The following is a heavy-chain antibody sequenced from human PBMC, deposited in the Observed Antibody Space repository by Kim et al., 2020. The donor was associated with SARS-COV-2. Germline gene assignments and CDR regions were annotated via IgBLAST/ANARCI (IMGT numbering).Heavy chain of an antibody. D-gene: IGHD2-15*01. CDR1: GFTFSSYS. CDR2: ISSSSSYI. J-gene: IGHJ4*02. Sequence: GGSLRLSCAASGFTFSSYSMNWVRQAPGKGLEWVSSISSSSSYIYYADSVKGRFTISRDNAKNSLYLQMNSLRAEDTAVYYCARDGGVLDEIVVVVALTHFDYWGQGTLVTVSS. CDR3: ARDGGVLDEIVVVVALTHFDY. V-gene: IGHV3-21*01.